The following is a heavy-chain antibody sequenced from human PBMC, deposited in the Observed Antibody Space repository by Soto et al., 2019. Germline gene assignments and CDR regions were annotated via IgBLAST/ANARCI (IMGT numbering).Heavy chain of an antibody. Sequence: SETLSLTCTVSGGSISSSSYYWGWIRQPPGKGLEWIGSIYYSGSTYYNPSLKSRVTISVDTSKNQFSLKLSSVTAADTAVYYCARHVSNYDFWSGCWFDPWGQGTLVTVSS. CDR1: GGSISSSSYY. CDR3: ARHVSNYDFWSGCWFDP. V-gene: IGHV4-39*01. J-gene: IGHJ5*02. D-gene: IGHD3-3*01. CDR2: IYYSGST.